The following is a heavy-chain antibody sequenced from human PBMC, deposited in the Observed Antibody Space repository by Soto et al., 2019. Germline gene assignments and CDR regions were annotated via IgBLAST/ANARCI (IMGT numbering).Heavy chain of an antibody. J-gene: IGHJ6*02. V-gene: IGHV1-46*01. Sequence: GASVKVSCKASGYTFTSYYMHWVRQAPGQGLEWMGIINPSGGSTSYAQKFQGRITMTRDTSTSTVYMELSSLRSEDTAVYYCARELYYGSGSSTPLTHVYYYYYGMDVWGQGTTVTVSS. D-gene: IGHD3-10*01. CDR3: ARELYYGSGSSTPLTHVYYYYYGMDV. CDR2: INPSGGST. CDR1: GYTFTSYY.